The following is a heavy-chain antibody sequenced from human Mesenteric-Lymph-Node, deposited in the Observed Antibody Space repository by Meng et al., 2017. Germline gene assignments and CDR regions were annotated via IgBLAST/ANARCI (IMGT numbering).Heavy chain of an antibody. D-gene: IGHD2-21*01. J-gene: IGHJ4*02. V-gene: IGHV4-30-4*08. Sequence: QGRLAESGPGLVKPSQTLSLTCTVSGGSISSGGYYWSWIRQHPGKGLEWIGYIHHSGSAYYNPSLKSRVSISVDTSKNQFSLNLNSMTAADTAVYYCASFDHIPRRNYFDYWGQGTLVTVSS. CDR1: GGSISSGGYY. CDR3: ASFDHIPRRNYFDY. CDR2: IHHSGSA.